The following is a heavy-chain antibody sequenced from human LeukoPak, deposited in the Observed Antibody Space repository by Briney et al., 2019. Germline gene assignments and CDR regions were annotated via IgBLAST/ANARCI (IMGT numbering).Heavy chain of an antibody. J-gene: IGHJ3*02. V-gene: IGHV4-39*01. CDR1: GDSISSSSYH. Sequence: KPSETLSLTCTVSGDSISSSSYHWDWIRHPPGKGLEWIGHVYYSTNTYYNPSLKSRVTISVDTSKNQFSLKLSSVTAADTAIYYCARHSRSAYSGYENAFDIWGQGTVVTVSS. CDR2: VYYSTNT. D-gene: IGHD5-12*01. CDR3: ARHSRSAYSGYENAFDI.